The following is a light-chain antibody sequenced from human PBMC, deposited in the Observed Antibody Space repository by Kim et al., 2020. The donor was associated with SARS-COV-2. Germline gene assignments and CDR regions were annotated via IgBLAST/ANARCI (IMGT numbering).Light chain of an antibody. Sequence: PGERVTSSCSGSGSNIGGNYVYWYQQLPGTAPKLLIYRNNQRPSGVPDRFSGSKSGTSASLAISGLRSEDEADYYCAAWDDSLSYVFGTGTKVTVL. V-gene: IGLV1-47*01. J-gene: IGLJ1*01. CDR2: RNN. CDR3: AAWDDSLSYV. CDR1: GSNIGGNY.